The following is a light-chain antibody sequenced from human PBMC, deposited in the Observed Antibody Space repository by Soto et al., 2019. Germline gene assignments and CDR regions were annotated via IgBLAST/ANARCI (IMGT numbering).Light chain of an antibody. J-gene: IGKJ4*01. CDR1: QSVDGN. CDR3: QQYHDWPPLT. CDR2: GAS. V-gene: IGKV3-15*01. Sequence: DIVMTQSPATPSVSPGETVTLSCRASQSVDGNAAWYQQRPGQAPTLLISGASTRATGIPARFSGSGSGTEFTLTISSLQSEDFAVYHCQQYHDWPPLTFGGGTTVEIK.